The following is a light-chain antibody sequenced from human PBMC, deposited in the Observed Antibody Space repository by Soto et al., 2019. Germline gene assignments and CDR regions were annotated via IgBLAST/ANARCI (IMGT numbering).Light chain of an antibody. CDR3: QQYNNWPRT. Sequence: ETVLTQSPATLSVSAGERATLSCRASQSVSNNLAWYQQKPGQPPRLLIYGTSTRAAGTPARFSGSGSGTESTLTITSLQSEDFAVYYCQQYNNWPRTFGQGTKVDIK. CDR1: QSVSNN. CDR2: GTS. J-gene: IGKJ1*01. V-gene: IGKV3-15*01.